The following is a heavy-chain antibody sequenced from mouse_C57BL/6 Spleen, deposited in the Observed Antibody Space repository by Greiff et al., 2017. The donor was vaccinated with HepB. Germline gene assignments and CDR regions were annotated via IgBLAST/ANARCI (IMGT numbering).Heavy chain of an antibody. J-gene: IGHJ1*03. Sequence: VQLQESGAELVRPGASVTLSCKASGYTFTDYEMHWVKQTPVHGLEWIGAIDPETGGTAYNQKFKGKAILTADKSSSTAYMELRSLTSEDSAVYYCTTGNYNVWGTGTTVTVSS. CDR1: GYTFTDYE. CDR2: IDPETGGT. CDR3: TTGNYNV. V-gene: IGHV1-15*01. D-gene: IGHD2-1*01.